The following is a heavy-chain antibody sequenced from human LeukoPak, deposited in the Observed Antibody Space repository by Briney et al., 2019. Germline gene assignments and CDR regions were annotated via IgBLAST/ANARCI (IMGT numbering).Heavy chain of an antibody. J-gene: IGHJ4*02. CDR2: IYYSGST. Sequence: SETLSLTSTVSGGSISTYYWSWIRQPPGKGLEWIGYIYYSGSTNYNPSLKSRVTISVETSKNQFSLKLSSVTAADTAVYYCARVPSAAAGIDYWGQGTLVTVSS. D-gene: IGHD6-13*01. CDR3: ARVPSAAAGIDY. CDR1: GGSISTYY. V-gene: IGHV4-59*01.